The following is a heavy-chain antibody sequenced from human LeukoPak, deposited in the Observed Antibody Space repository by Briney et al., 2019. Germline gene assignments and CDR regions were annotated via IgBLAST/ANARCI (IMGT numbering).Heavy chain of an antibody. V-gene: IGHV4-34*01. CDR1: GGSFSGYY. CDR2: INHSGST. D-gene: IGHD5-24*01. Sequence: SETLSLTCVVYGGSFSGYYWSWMRQPPGKGLEWIGEINHSGSTNYNPSLKSRVTISVDTSKNQFALKLSSVTAADTAVYYCARDGRDGYNCWFDPWGQGTLVTVSS. J-gene: IGHJ5*02. CDR3: ARDGRDGYNCWFDP.